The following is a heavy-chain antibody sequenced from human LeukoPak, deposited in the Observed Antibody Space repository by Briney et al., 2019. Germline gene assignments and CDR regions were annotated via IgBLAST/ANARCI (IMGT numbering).Heavy chain of an antibody. D-gene: IGHD6-6*01. CDR1: GGSVSSDSYY. CDR3: ARGKYSSSDAFDV. J-gene: IGHJ3*01. Sequence: SQTLSLTCTVSGGSVSSDSYYWSWVRQPPGKGLEWIGYILYSGSTTYNPSLKSRVTISIDTSKNQFSLKLSSVTAADTAVYYCARGKYSSSDAFDVWGQGTMVTVSS. V-gene: IGHV4-61*01. CDR2: ILYSGST.